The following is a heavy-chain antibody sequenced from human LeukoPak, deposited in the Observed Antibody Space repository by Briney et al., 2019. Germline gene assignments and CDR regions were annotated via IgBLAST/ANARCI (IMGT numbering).Heavy chain of an antibody. CDR2: IFYSGST. CDR3: ARDGGLGSGWSTIDY. CDR1: GGFVSSSSYY. Sequence: PETLSLTCTVSGGFVSSSSYYWSWIRQPLGKGLEWIGYIFYSGSTNYNPSLQSRVTISLDTSKNQFSLNVSSVTAADTAVYYCARDGGLGSGWSTIDYRGRGTLVTVSS. D-gene: IGHD6-19*01. J-gene: IGHJ4*02. V-gene: IGHV4-61*01.